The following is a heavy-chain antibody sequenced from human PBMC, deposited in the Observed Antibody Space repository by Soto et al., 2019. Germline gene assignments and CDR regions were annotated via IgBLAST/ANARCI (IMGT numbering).Heavy chain of an antibody. Sequence: GSLRLSCAASGFTFSSYGMHWVRQAPGKGLEWVAVIWYDGSNKYYADSVKGRFTISRDNSKNTLYLQMNSLRAEDTAVYYCARELSTAAAGITVYWGQGTLVTVSS. D-gene: IGHD6-13*01. CDR2: IWYDGSNK. CDR1: GFTFSSYG. J-gene: IGHJ4*02. V-gene: IGHV3-33*01. CDR3: ARELSTAAAGITVY.